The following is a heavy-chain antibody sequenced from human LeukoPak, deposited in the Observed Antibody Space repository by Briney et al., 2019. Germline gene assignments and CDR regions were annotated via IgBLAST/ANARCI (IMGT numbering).Heavy chain of an antibody. J-gene: IGHJ6*03. CDR3: ARLKAYYYDSSGYPLYYYYMDV. Sequence: SETLSLTCAVYGGSFSGYYWSWIRQPPGKGLEWIGEINHSGSTNYNPSLKSRVTISVDTSKNQFSLKLSSVTAADTAVYYCARLKAYYYDSSGYPLYYYYMDVWGKGTTVTVSS. D-gene: IGHD3-22*01. V-gene: IGHV4-34*01. CDR2: INHSGST. CDR1: GGSFSGYY.